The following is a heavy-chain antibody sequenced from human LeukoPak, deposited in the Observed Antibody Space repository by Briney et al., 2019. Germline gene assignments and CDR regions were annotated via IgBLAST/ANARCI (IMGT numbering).Heavy chain of an antibody. J-gene: IGHJ3*02. CDR2: INQDGSEK. Sequence: GGSLRLSCAASGLTFSSYWMSWVRQAPGKGLEWVANINQDGSEKYYVDSLKGRFTISRDNAKNSLYLQMNSLRAEDTAMYYCARADYGDTSDIWGQGTMVTVSS. V-gene: IGHV3-7*04. CDR3: ARADYGDTSDI. CDR1: GLTFSSYW. D-gene: IGHD4/OR15-4a*01.